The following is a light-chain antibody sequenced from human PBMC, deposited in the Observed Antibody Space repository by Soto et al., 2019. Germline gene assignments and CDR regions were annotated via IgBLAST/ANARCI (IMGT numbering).Light chain of an antibody. J-gene: IGLJ1*01. CDR3: SSYTSSSTPV. Sequence: QSALTQPASVAGSPGQSITISCTGTSSDVGGYNYVSWYQHHPGKAPKLMIYEVSSRPSGVSNRFSGSKSGTTASLIISGLQAEDEADYYCSSYTSSSTPVFGTGTKLTVL. V-gene: IGLV2-14*01. CDR1: SSDVGGYNY. CDR2: EVS.